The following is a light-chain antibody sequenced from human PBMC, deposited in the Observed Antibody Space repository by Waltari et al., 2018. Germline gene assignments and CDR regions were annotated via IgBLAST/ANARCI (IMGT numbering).Light chain of an antibody. CDR3: QQRANWTRLT. CDR1: QSISSW. Sequence: DIQMTQSPSTLSASVGDRVTITCRASQSISSWLAWYKQKPGKAPKLLIYKASSLESGVPSRFIGSGSGTELTLTISSLQPDDFATYYCQQRANWTRLTFGGGTKVEIK. V-gene: IGKV1-5*03. CDR2: KAS. J-gene: IGKJ4*01.